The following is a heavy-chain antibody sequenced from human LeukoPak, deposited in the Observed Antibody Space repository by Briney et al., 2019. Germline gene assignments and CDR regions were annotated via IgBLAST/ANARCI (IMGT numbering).Heavy chain of an antibody. CDR1: GGSFSGYY. Sequence: NPSETLSVTCAVYGGSFSGYYWSWIRQPPGKGLEWIGEINHSGSTNYNPSLKSRVTISVDTSKNQFSLKLSSVTAADTAVYYCARGRAGRGAMVRGVTSYFDYWGQGTLVTVSS. D-gene: IGHD3-10*01. V-gene: IGHV4-34*01. CDR3: ARGRAGRGAMVRGVTSYFDY. J-gene: IGHJ4*02. CDR2: INHSGST.